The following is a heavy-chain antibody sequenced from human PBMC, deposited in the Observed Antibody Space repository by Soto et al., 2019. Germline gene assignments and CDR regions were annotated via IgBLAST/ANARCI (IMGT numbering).Heavy chain of an antibody. V-gene: IGHV4-59*08. CDR3: AKNWNWGSLVH. D-gene: IGHD7-27*01. CDR2: IYYGGST. CDR1: GDSISTDY. Sequence: SETLSLTCTVSGDSISTDYWSWIRQSPGKGLEWIGFIYYGGSTNYNPSLRSRVTISVDTPKNQFSLKLSSVTAADMVVYYCAKNWNWGSLVHWGQGTLVTVSS. J-gene: IGHJ4*02.